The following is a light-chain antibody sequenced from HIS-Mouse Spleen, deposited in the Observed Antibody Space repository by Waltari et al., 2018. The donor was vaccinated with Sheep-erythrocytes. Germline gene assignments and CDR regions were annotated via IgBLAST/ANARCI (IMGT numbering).Light chain of an antibody. CDR3: CSYAGSSTWV. CDR1: SSDVGSYNL. Sequence: QSALTQPASVSGSPGQSITISCTGTSSDVGSYNLVSWYQQHPGNAPKRMIYEGSKRASGVSNRFSGSKSGNTASLTISGLQAEDEADYYCCSYAGSSTWVFGGGTKLTVL. CDR2: EGS. J-gene: IGLJ3*02. V-gene: IGLV2-23*01.